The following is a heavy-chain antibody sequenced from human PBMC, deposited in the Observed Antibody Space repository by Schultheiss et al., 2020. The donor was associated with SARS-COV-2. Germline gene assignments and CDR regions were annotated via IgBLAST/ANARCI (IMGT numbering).Heavy chain of an antibody. CDR2: IYYSGST. Sequence: SQTLSLTCAVYGGSFRGYYWGWIRQPPGKGLEWIGYIYYSGSTNYNPSLKSRVTISVDTSKNQFSLKLSSVTAADTAVYYCARHAAVADTFDYWGQGTLVTVSS. V-gene: IGHV4-59*08. D-gene: IGHD6-19*01. CDR1: GGSFRGYY. CDR3: ARHAAVADTFDY. J-gene: IGHJ4*02.